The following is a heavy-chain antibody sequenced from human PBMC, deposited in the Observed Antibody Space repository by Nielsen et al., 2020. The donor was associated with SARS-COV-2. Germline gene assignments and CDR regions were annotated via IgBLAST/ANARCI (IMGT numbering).Heavy chain of an antibody. J-gene: IGHJ4*02. D-gene: IGHD3-22*01. CDR3: ARYYYDSSGCLDY. CDR2: TIPIFGTA. CDR1: GGSLSSYA. V-gene: IGHV1-69*13. Sequence: SVKVPCKASGGSLSSYAISWVRQVPGQGLEWMGGTIPIFGTANYAQKFQGRVTITEDESTSTAYMELSSLRSEDTAVYYCARYYYDSSGCLDYWGQGTLVTVSS.